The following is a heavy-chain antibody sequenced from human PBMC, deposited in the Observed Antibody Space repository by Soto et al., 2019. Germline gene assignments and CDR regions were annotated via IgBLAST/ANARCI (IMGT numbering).Heavy chain of an antibody. CDR3: AKDIDEYNWNDGPDAFDI. CDR2: ISYDGSNK. D-gene: IGHD1-20*01. Sequence: GGSLRLCCAASGFTFSSYGMHWVRQAPGKGLEWVAVISYDGSNKYYADSVKGGFTISRDNSKNTLYLQMNSLRAEDTAVYYCAKDIDEYNWNDGPDAFDIWGQGTMVTVSS. CDR1: GFTFSSYG. V-gene: IGHV3-30*18. J-gene: IGHJ3*02.